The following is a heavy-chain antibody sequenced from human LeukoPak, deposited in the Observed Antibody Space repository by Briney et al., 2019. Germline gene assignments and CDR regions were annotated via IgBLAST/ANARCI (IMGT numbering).Heavy chain of an antibody. J-gene: IGHJ3*01. CDR1: GFTFSSYA. Sequence: PGGSLRLSCSASGFTFSSYAVHWVRQAPGKGLEHVSAISSDGGSTYYADSVKGRFTISRDNSKNTLCLQMTSLRAEDTAMYYCASMTTVTLDDAFDLWGQGTMVTVSS. D-gene: IGHD4-17*01. CDR3: ASMTTVTLDDAFDL. V-gene: IGHV3-64D*09. CDR2: ISSDGGST.